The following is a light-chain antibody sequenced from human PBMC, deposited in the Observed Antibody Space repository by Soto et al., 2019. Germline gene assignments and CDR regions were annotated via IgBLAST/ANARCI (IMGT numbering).Light chain of an antibody. J-gene: IGLJ1*01. CDR1: SSDVGSYNL. CDR3: CSYECSSTDLV. V-gene: IGLV2-23*01. CDR2: EGS. Sequence: QSVLTQPASVSGSPGQSITISCTGTSSDVGSYNLVSWYQQHPGKAPKLMIYEGSKRPSGVSNRFSGSKSGNTASLTISGLQDEDEADYYCCSYECSSTDLVYGNGNKVTV.